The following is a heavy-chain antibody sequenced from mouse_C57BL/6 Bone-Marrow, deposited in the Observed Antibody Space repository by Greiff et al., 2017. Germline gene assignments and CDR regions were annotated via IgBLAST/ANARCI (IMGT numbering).Heavy chain of an antibody. CDR1: GYTFTSYW. CDR2: IYPSGSDT. J-gene: IGHJ3*01. CDR3: ATAQANAD. V-gene: IGHV1-61*01. D-gene: IGHD3-2*02. Sequence: VQLQQPGAELVRPGSSVKLSCKASGYTFTSYWMAWVKQRPGQGLEWIGNIYPSGSDTHYNQKFKDKATVTVDKSSSTAYMQLSSLTSEDSAVYCCATAQANADWGQGTLVTVSA.